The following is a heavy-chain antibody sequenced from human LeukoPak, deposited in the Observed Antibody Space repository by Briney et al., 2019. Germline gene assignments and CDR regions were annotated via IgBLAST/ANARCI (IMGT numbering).Heavy chain of an antibody. J-gene: IGHJ4*02. CDR2: INHSGST. CDR3: ASPYDSGGYLGY. CDR1: GGSFSGYY. Sequence: SETLSLTCAVYGGSFSGYYWSWIRQPPGKGLEWIGEINHSGSTNYNPSLKSRVTISVDTSKNQFSLKLSSVTAADTAVYYCASPYDSGGYLGYWGQGTLVTVSS. V-gene: IGHV4-34*01. D-gene: IGHD3-22*01.